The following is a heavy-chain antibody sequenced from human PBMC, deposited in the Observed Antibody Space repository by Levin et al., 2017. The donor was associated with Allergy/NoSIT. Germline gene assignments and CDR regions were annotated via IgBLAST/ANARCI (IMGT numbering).Heavy chain of an antibody. V-gene: IGHV1-69*02. J-gene: IGHJ4*02. CDR2: IIPILGIA. CDR3: ASSGYYYATLYYFDY. D-gene: IGHD3-22*01. Sequence: SVKVSCKASGGTFSSYPISWVRQAPGQGLEWMGRIIPILGIANYAQKFQGRVTITADKSTSTAYMELSSLRSEDTAVYYCASSGYYYATLYYFDYWGQGTLVTVSS. CDR1: GGTFSSYP.